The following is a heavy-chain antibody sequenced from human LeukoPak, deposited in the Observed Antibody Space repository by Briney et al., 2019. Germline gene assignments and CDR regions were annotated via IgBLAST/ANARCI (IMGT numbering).Heavy chain of an antibody. J-gene: IGHJ4*02. V-gene: IGHV3-23*01. Sequence: PGGSLRLSCAASGFTFTGHTMTWLRQAPGKGLEWVSIIGGRDDRTYYTDSVKGRFTISRDNSKNILCLQMNSLRAEDTAVYYCAKDPNPLYDFWSGYKWGQGTLVTVSS. CDR2: IGGRDDRT. CDR1: GFTFTGHT. D-gene: IGHD3-3*01. CDR3: AKDPNPLYDFWSGYK.